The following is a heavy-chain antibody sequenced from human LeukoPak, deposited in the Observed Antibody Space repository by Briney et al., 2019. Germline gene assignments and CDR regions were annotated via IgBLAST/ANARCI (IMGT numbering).Heavy chain of an antibody. J-gene: IGHJ5*02. CDR2: ISGSGVGT. V-gene: IGHV3-23*01. D-gene: IGHD3-22*01. Sequence: GGSLRLSCAASGFTFSNYAMNWVRQAPGKGLEWVSGISGSGVGTYYKDSVKGRFTISRDNSKNTLYLQMNSLRAEDTAVYYCARDLGQYYDTSDNWFDPWGQGTLVTVSS. CDR1: GFTFSNYA. CDR3: ARDLGQYYDTSDNWFDP.